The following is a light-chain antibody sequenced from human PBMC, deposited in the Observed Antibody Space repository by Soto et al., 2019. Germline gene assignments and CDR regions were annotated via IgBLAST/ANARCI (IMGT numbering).Light chain of an antibody. CDR1: QSVSSY. Sequence: EVVMTQSSVTLSVSPGERATLSCRASQSVSSYLAWYQQKPGQAPRLLIYGASSRATGIPDRFSGSGSGTDFTLTISRLEPEDFAVYYCQQYGSSLWTFGQGTRWIS. J-gene: IGKJ1*01. CDR3: QQYGSSLWT. CDR2: GAS. V-gene: IGKV3-20*01.